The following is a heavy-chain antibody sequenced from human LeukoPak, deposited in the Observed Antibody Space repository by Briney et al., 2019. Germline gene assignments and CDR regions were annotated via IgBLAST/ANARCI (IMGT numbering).Heavy chain of an antibody. CDR3: ARETPYVDDAFDI. D-gene: IGHD3-10*02. V-gene: IGHV3-74*01. CDR2: INSDGSST. J-gene: IGHJ3*02. Sequence: GGSLRLSCAASGFTFSSYWMHWVRQAPGKGLVWVSRINSDGSSTSYADSVKGRFTISRDNAKNTLYLQMNSLRAEDTAVYYCARETPYVDDAFDIWGQGTMVTVSS. CDR1: GFTFSSYW.